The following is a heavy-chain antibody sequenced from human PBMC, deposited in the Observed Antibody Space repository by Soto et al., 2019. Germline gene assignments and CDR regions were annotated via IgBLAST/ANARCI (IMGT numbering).Heavy chain of an antibody. J-gene: IGHJ4*02. D-gene: IGHD3-3*01. CDR1: GLTFSSYA. CDR3: AKDQGYDFWSGYYTGDY. CDR2: ISGSGGST. Sequence: PGGSLRLSCAASGLTFSSYAMSWVRQAPGKGLEWVSAISGSGGSTYYADSVKGRFTISRDNSKNTLYLQMNSLRAEDTAVYYCAKDQGYDFWSGYYTGDYWGQGTLVTVSS. V-gene: IGHV3-23*01.